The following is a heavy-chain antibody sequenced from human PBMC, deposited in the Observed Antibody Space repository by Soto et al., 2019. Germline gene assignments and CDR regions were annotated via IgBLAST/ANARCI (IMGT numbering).Heavy chain of an antibody. D-gene: IGHD5-18*01. CDR2: ISSSSSTI. CDR3: ARERGYSYGYRYGMDV. V-gene: IGHV3-48*02. CDR1: GFTFSSYS. J-gene: IGHJ6*02. Sequence: GALRLSCAASGFTFSSYSMNWVRQAPGKGLEWVSYISSSSSTIYYADSVKGRFTISRDNAKNSLYLQMNSLRDEDTAVYYCARERGYSYGYRYGMDVWGQGTTVTVSS.